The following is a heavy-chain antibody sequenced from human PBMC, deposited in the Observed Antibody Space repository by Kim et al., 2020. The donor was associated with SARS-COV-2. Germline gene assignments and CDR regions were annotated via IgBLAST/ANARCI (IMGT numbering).Heavy chain of an antibody. Sequence: GGSLRLSCAASGFTFSNAWMSWVRQAPGKGLEWVGRIKSKTDGGTTDYAAPVKGGFTISRDDSKNTLYLQMNSLKTEDTAVYYCTTYYGSGRTFDYWGQGTLVTVSS. CDR1: GFTFSNAW. J-gene: IGHJ4*02. V-gene: IGHV3-15*01. CDR3: TTYYGSGRTFDY. D-gene: IGHD3-10*01. CDR2: IKSKTDGGTT.